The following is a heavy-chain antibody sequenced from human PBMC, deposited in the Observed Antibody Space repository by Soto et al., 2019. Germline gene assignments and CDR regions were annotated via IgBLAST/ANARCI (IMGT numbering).Heavy chain of an antibody. J-gene: IGHJ4*02. CDR1: GYTFVGYV. D-gene: IGHD2-2*01. CDR2: INTYNGNT. CDR3: VRDKGYCSSASCYFPFDF. V-gene: IGHV1-18*01. Sequence: AASVKVSCKASGYTFVGYVINWVRQAPGQGLEWMGWINTYNGNTNYAQNLQGRVTMTADTSTSTAYMELRSLRSDDTAVYYCVRDKGYCSSASCYFPFDFWGQGTLVTVSS.